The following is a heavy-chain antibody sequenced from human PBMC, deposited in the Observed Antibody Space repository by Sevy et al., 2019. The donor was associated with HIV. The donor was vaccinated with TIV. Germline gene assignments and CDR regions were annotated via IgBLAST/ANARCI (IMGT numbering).Heavy chain of an antibody. CDR1: GGSISSSSYH. J-gene: IGHJ3*02. CDR3: ARHFILVVPAAIRGAFDI. V-gene: IGHV4-39*01. Sequence: SETLSLTCTVSGGSISSSSYHWGWIRQPPGKGLEWIGSIYYSGSTYYNPSLKSRVTISVDTSKNQFSLKLSSVTAADTAVYYCARHFILVVPAAIRGAFDIWGQGTMVTVSS. CDR2: IYYSGST. D-gene: IGHD2-2*02.